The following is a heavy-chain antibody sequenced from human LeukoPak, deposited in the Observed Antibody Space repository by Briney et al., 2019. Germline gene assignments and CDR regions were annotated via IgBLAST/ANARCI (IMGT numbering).Heavy chain of an antibody. CDR1: GFTVSSNY. CDR2: IYSGGST. J-gene: IGHJ3*02. CDR3: ASIAAAGTQRLPDAFDI. Sequence: TGGSLRLSCTASGFTVSSNYMSWVRQAPGKGLEWVSVIYSGGSTYYADSVKGRFTISRDNSKNTLYLQMISLRAEDTAVYYCASIAAAGTQRLPDAFDIWGQGTMVTVSS. V-gene: IGHV3-66*01. D-gene: IGHD6-13*01.